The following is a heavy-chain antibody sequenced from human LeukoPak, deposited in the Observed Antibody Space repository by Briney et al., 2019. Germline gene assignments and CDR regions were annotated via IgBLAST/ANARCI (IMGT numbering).Heavy chain of an antibody. CDR3: ARGRDYSGVTFNWFDP. J-gene: IGHJ5*02. V-gene: IGHV1-2*02. CDR2: INPDSGGT. D-gene: IGHD2-21*01. CDR1: GYIFTNYY. Sequence: ASVKVSCKTSGYIFTNYYIHWVRQAPGQGLEWMGWINPDSGGTNYARKFQGRVTMTRDASISTAYMELSRLRSDDTAVYYCARGRDYSGVTFNWFDPWGQGTLVTVSS.